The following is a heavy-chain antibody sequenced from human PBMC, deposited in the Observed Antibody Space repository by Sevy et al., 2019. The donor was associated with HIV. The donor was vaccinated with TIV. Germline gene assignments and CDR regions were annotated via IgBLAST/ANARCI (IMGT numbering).Heavy chain of an antibody. D-gene: IGHD5-12*01. Sequence: SETLSLTCTVSGGSISAFYWSWIRQPPGKPLEYIGYIYYTGSTNYNPSLKSRVTISIDRYKNQFSLMLNSVTAADTAMYFFARAQPVRSGYDSLIRFDPWGQGTLVTVSS. CDR1: GGSISAFY. J-gene: IGHJ5*02. CDR2: IYYTGST. V-gene: IGHV4-59*01. CDR3: ARAQPVRSGYDSLIRFDP.